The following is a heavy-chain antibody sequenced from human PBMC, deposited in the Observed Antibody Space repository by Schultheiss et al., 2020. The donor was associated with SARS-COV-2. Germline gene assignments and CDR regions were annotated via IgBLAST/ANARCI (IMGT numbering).Heavy chain of an antibody. V-gene: IGHV1-8*01. J-gene: IGHJ6*03. CDR3: AREGDVGTTSYMDV. CDR1: GYTFTSYD. Sequence: ASVKVSCKASGYTFTSYDINWVRQATGQGLEWMGWMNPNSDNTGHAQKFQGRVTMTRDTSTSTVYMELSSLRSEDTAVYYCAREGDVGTTSYMDVWGKGTTVTVSS. D-gene: IGHD1-7*01. CDR2: MNPNSDNT.